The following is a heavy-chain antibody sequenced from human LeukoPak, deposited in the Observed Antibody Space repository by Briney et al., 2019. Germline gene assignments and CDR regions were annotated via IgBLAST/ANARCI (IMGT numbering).Heavy chain of an antibody. Sequence: ASVKVSCKASGYTFTGYYIHWVRQAPGQGLEWMGWINPNSGGTNYAQKFQGRVTMTRDTSISTAYMELSRLRSDDTAVYYCATVDYYDSSGYTFDYWGQGTLVTVSS. CDR3: ATVDYYDSSGYTFDY. D-gene: IGHD3-22*01. CDR1: GYTFTGYY. CDR2: INPNSGGT. J-gene: IGHJ4*02. V-gene: IGHV1-2*02.